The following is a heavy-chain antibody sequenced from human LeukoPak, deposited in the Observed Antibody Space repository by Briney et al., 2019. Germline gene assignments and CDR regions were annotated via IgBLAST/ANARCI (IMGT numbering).Heavy chain of an antibody. D-gene: IGHD6-13*01. V-gene: IGHV1-2*02. J-gene: IGHJ6*03. CDR3: ARDSTAGSSWYTWLVYYYYMDV. CDR1: GYTFTGYY. Sequence: ASVKVSCKASGYTFTGYYMHWVRQAPGRGLEWMGWINPNSGGTNYAQKFQGRVTMTRDTSISTAYMELSRLRSDDTAVYYCARDSTAGSSWYTWLVYYYYMDVWGKGTTVTVSS. CDR2: INPNSGGT.